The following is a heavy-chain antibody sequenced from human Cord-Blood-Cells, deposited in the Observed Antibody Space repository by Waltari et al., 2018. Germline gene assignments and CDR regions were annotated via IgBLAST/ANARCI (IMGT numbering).Heavy chain of an antibody. CDR1: GGSISSYY. CDR2: IYYSGST. J-gene: IGHJ4*02. CDR3: ARSGRNFNWGYPDPQYYFDY. Sequence: QVQLQESGPGLVKPSETLSLTCTVSGGSISSYYWSWIRQPPGKGLEWIGYIYYSGSTNYNPSLKSRVTISVDTSKNQFSLKLSSVTAADTAVYYCARSGRNFNWGYPDPQYYFDYWGQGTLVTVSS. D-gene: IGHD7-27*01. V-gene: IGHV4-59*01.